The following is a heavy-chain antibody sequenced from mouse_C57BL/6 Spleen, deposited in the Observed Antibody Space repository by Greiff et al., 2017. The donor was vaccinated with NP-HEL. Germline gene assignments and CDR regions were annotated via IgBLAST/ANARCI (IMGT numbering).Heavy chain of an antibody. V-gene: IGHV10-3*01. D-gene: IGHD4-1*01. Sequence: EVHLVESGGGLVQPKGSLKLSCAASGFTFNTYAMHWVRQAPGKGLEWVARIRSKSSNYATYYADSVKDRFTISRDDSQSMLYLQMNNLKTEDTAMYYWVGGELGRDWFAYWGHGTLVTVSA. J-gene: IGHJ3*01. CDR1: GFTFNTYA. CDR3: VGGELGRDWFAY. CDR2: IRSKSSNYAT.